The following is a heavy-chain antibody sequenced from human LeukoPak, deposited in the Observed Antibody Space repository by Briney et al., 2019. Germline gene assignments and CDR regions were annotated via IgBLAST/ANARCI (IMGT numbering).Heavy chain of an antibody. CDR1: GDSVSSNSAS. V-gene: IGHV6-1*01. CDR2: AYYRSKWSN. Sequence: SQTLSLTCAISGDSVSSNSASWSWIRQSPSRGLEWLGRAYYRSKWSNGYAGSVRSRITINPDTTKNQFSLLLNSVTPEDTAIYYCARGRGDLAARAFDIWGQGTMVTVSS. J-gene: IGHJ3*02. CDR3: ARGRGDLAARAFDI. D-gene: IGHD6-6*01.